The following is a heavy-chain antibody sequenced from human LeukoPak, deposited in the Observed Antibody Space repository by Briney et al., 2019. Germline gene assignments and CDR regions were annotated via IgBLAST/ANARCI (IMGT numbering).Heavy chain of an antibody. Sequence: PSETLSLTCTVSGGSISSYYWSWIRQPPGKGLEWIGYIYYSGSTNYNPSLKSRVTISVDTSKNQFSLKLSSVTAADTAVYYCARVVVRGYSNGWYTRYFDYWGQGTLVTVSS. J-gene: IGHJ4*02. V-gene: IGHV4-59*01. CDR3: ARVVVRGYSNGWYTRYFDY. D-gene: IGHD6-19*01. CDR1: GGSISSYY. CDR2: IYYSGST.